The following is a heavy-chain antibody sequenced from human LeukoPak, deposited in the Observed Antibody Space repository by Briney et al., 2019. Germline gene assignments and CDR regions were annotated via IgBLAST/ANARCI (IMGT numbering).Heavy chain of an antibody. V-gene: IGHV3-23*01. Sequence: GGSLRLSCAASGFTFSTYAMYWVRQAPGKGLEWVSAISGSGGSTYYADSVKGRFTISRDNSKNTLYLQMNSLRAEDTAVYYCAKGSLAATLYYYYGMDVWGQGTTVTVSS. CDR1: GFTFSTYA. CDR3: AKGSLAATLYYYYGMDV. D-gene: IGHD2-15*01. J-gene: IGHJ6*02. CDR2: ISGSGGST.